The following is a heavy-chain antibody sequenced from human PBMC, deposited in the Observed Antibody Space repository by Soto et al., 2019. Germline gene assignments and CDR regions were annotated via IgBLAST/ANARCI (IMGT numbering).Heavy chain of an antibody. V-gene: IGHV4-39*01. J-gene: IGHJ5*02. D-gene: IGHD2-2*01. Sequence: QLQLQESGPGLVKPSETLSLTCTVSGGSISSSSYYWGWIRQPPGKGLEWIGSIYYSGSTYYNPSLKSRVTISVATSKNQFSLKLSSVTAADTAVYYCARHCVPLLVPAGNYNWFDPWGQGTLVTVSS. CDR3: ARHCVPLLVPAGNYNWFDP. CDR2: IYYSGST. CDR1: GGSISSSSYY.